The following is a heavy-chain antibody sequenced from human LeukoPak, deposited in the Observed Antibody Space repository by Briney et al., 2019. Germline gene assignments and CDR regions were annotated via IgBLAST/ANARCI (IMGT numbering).Heavy chain of an antibody. D-gene: IGHD2-2*01. CDR1: GFTFNSYA. Sequence: GGSLRLSCAASGFTFNSYAMSWVRQAPGKGLEWVSAISGSGGSTYYADSVKGRFTISRDNSKKTLYLQMNSLRAEDTAVYYCAKGYGVSTSCPAFDLWGRGTLVTVSS. V-gene: IGHV3-23*01. CDR3: AKGYGVSTSCPAFDL. J-gene: IGHJ2*01. CDR2: ISGSGGST.